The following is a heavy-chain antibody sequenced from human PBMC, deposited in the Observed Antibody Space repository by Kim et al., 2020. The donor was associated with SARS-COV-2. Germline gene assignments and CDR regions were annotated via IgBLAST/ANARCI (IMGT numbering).Heavy chain of an antibody. CDR2: ISGGSDSI. CDR3: ARLSSI. V-gene: IGHV3-48*02. CDR1: GFSFSSYT. D-gene: IGHD3-10*01. J-gene: IGHJ3*02. Sequence: GGSLRLSCAASGFSFSSYTMNWVRQAPGKGLAWVSSISGGSDSIHYADSVKGRFTISRDNAKNSLYLQVNSLRDEDTAVYYCARLSSIWGQGTMVTVSS.